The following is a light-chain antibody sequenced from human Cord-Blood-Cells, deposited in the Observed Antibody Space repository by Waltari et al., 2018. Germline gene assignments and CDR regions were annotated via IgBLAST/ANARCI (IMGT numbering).Light chain of an antibody. J-gene: IGKJ4*01. CDR2: GAS. CDR1: QSVSSN. Sequence: ELVMTQSPATLSVSPGESAPLSCRASQSVSSNLAWYQQLPGHAHRLLIYGASTRATAIPARFSGSGSGTEFTLTISSLQSEDFAVYYCQQYNNWPPAFGGGTKVEIK. V-gene: IGKV3-15*01. CDR3: QQYNNWPPA.